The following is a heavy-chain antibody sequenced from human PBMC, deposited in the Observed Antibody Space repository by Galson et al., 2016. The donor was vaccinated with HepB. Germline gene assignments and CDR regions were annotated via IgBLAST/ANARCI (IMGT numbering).Heavy chain of an antibody. J-gene: IGHJ4*02. CDR1: GFTFSQYA. Sequence: LRLSCAASGFTFSQYAMHWVRQAPGKGLAWVSLISYDGINTFYADSVKGRFTISRDNLRNTLFLHMTNLRSQDTAMYYCAGRNFASGLIMYHFDRWGQETLVTVPA. CDR2: ISYDGINT. D-gene: IGHD3-16*01. V-gene: IGHV3-30-3*01. CDR3: AGRNFASGLIMYHFDR.